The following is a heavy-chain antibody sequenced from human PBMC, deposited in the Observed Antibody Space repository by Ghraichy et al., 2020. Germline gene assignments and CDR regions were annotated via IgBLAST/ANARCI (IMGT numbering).Heavy chain of an antibody. CDR1: GFTFSGYW. Sequence: GESLNISCAASGFTFSGYWMHWVRQAPGKGLVWVSRINSDGSSTNYADSVKGRFTISRDNAKNTLYLQMNSLRAEDTAVYYCARSRAAGTIDYWGQGTLVTVSS. CDR3: ARSRAAGTIDY. V-gene: IGHV3-74*01. CDR2: INSDGSST. D-gene: IGHD6-19*01. J-gene: IGHJ4*02.